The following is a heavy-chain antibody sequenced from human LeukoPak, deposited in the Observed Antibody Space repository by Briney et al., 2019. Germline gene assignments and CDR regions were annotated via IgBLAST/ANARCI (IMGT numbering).Heavy chain of an antibody. CDR2: IIPIFGTA. CDR1: GGTFSSYA. V-gene: IGHV1-69*06. D-gene: IGHD3-16*02. CDR3: ARAMITFGGVILGHDY. Sequence: SVKVSCKASGGTFSSYAISRVRQAPGQGLEWMRGIIPIFGTANYAQKFQGRVTITADKSTSTAYMELSSLRSEDTAVYYCARAMITFGGVILGHDYWGQGTLVTVSS. J-gene: IGHJ4*02.